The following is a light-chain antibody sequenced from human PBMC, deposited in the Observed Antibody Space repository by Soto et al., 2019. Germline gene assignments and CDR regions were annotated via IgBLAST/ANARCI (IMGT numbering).Light chain of an antibody. CDR3: QQYYNTPLYT. Sequence: DIVMTQSPDSLAVSLGERATINCKSSQSVLYSSNNKNYLAWYQQKPGQPPKLLIYWASTRESGVPDRFSGSGSGTNFALTISSLHAEDVAVYYCQQYYNTPLYTFGQGTKLEI. V-gene: IGKV4-1*01. CDR2: WAS. CDR1: QSVLYSSNNKNY. J-gene: IGKJ2*01.